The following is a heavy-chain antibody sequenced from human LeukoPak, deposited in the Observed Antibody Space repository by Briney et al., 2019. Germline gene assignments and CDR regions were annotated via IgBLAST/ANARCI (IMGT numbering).Heavy chain of an antibody. V-gene: IGHV3-21*01. CDR3: ARVEVTTAGGAFDI. Sequence: PGGSLRLSCAASGFTFSSYSMNWVRQAPGKGLEWVSSISSSSSYIYYADSVKGRFTISRDNAKNSLYLQMNSLRAEDTAVYYCARVEVTTAGGAFDIWGQGTMVTVSS. CDR1: GFTFSSYS. D-gene: IGHD4-17*01. J-gene: IGHJ3*02. CDR2: ISSSSSYI.